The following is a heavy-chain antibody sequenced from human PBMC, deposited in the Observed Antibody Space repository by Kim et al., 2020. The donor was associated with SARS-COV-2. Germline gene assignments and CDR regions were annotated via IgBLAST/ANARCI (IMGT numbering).Heavy chain of an antibody. CDR1: GFTFSSYA. D-gene: IGHD4-17*01. J-gene: IGHJ6*02. CDR2: ISGSGGST. CDR3: ARSQTVTVTPYYYGMDV. Sequence: GGSLRLSCAASGFTFSSYAMSWVRQAPGKGLEWVSAISGSGGSTYYADSVKGRFTISRDNSKNTLYLQMNSLRAEDTAVYYCARSQTVTVTPYYYGMDVWGQGTTVTVSS. V-gene: IGHV3-23*01.